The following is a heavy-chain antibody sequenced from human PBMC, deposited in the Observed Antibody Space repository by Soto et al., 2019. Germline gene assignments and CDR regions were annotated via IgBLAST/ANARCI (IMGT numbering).Heavy chain of an antibody. J-gene: IGHJ4*02. V-gene: IGHV3-48*04. CDR3: TRGGSLYDRTKGDF. CDR1: GFTVGRYS. Sequence: PGGSLRLARAASGFTVGRYSMNWVRQAPGKVLEWIPFVDRTGCPLFFAGLVKVRVAFSRDNAKNYLFLQMIRLRVEEMAVYSCTRGGSLYDRTKGDFWGPGTQVTVSS. CDR2: VDRTGCPL. D-gene: IGHD3-16*01.